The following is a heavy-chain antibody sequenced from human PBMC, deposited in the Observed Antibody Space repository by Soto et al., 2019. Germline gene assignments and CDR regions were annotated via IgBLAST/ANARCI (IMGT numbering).Heavy chain of an antibody. Sequence: DVQLLESGGGLLVQPGGSLRLSCAASGFTFSSYAMSWVRQAPGKGLEWVSGISGSGSSTYYVDSVKGRFTISRDNSKKTLSLQMNSLRADDTAVYYCAKGDRNQPAVFDYWSQGTLVTVSS. J-gene: IGHJ4*02. V-gene: IGHV3-23*01. D-gene: IGHD2-2*01. CDR3: AKGDRNQPAVFDY. CDR1: GFTFSSYA. CDR2: ISGSGSST.